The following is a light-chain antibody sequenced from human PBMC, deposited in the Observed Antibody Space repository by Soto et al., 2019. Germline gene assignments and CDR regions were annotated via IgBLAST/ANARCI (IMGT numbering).Light chain of an antibody. J-gene: IGLJ3*02. CDR1: SSNVGNNY. CDR3: GTWDSSLSVWV. Sequence: QSVLTQPPSVSAAPGQKVTISCSGSSSNVGNNYLSWYQQLPGTAPKLLIYENNKRPSGIPDRFSGSKSGTSATLGITRLQTGDEADYYCGTWDSSLSVWVFGGGTKVTVL. CDR2: ENN. V-gene: IGLV1-51*02.